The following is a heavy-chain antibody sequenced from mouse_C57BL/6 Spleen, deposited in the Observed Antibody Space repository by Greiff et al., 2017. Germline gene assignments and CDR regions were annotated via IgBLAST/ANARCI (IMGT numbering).Heavy chain of an antibody. V-gene: IGHV1-7*01. Sequence: VQLQQPGAELAKPGASVKLSCKASGYTFTSYWMHWVKQRPGQGLEWIGYINPSSGYTNYNPKFKDKATLTADKSSSTAYMQLSSLTYEDSAVDYCARDYGGSLFGYWGQGTTLTVSS. J-gene: IGHJ2*01. CDR2: INPSSGYT. CDR3: ARDYGGSLFGY. CDR1: GYTFTSYW. D-gene: IGHD1-1*01.